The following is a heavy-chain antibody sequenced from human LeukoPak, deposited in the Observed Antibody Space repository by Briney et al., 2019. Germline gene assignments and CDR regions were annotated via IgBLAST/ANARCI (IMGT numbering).Heavy chain of an antibody. CDR1: GFTFNTYA. V-gene: IGHV3-23*01. D-gene: IGHD2-15*01. Sequence: GGCLRLSCAASGFTFNTYAMNWVRQAPGKGLEWVSAISDSGGSTYYADSVKGRFTISRDNSKNTVYLQIHRLRAEDTAVYYCAKGKGSSSSSIDWWGQGTLVTVSS. J-gene: IGHJ4*02. CDR3: AKGKGSSSSSIDW. CDR2: ISDSGGST.